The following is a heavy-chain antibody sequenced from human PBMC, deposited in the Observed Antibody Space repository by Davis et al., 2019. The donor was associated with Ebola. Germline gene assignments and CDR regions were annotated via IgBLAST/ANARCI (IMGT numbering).Heavy chain of an antibody. CDR2: ISGSGGST. CDR3: ARASPDYGDYDYFDY. CDR1: GFTFSSYA. V-gene: IGHV3-23*01. J-gene: IGHJ4*02. D-gene: IGHD4-17*01. Sequence: GESLKISCAASGFTFSSYAMSWVRQAPGKGLEWVSAISGSGGSTYYADSVKGRFTISRDNSKNTLYLQMNSLRAEDTAVYYCARASPDYGDYDYFDYWGQGTLVTVSS.